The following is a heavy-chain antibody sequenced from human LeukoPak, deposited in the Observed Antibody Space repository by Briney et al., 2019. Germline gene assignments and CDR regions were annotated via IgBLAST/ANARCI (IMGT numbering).Heavy chain of an antibody. D-gene: IGHD2-2*02. V-gene: IGHV1-46*01. CDR2: INPSGGST. J-gene: IGHJ6*02. CDR1: GYTFTNHY. CDR3: ASCMTYTPPYYGMDV. Sequence: ASVKVSCKASGYTFTNHYMYWVRQAPGQGLEWMGIINPSGGSTSYAQKFQGRVTMTRDTSTRTVYMEVSSLRSEDTAVYYCASCMTYTPPYYGMDVWGQGTTVTVSS.